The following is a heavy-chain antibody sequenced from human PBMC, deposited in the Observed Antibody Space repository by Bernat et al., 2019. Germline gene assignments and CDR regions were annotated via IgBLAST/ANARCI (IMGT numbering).Heavy chain of an antibody. J-gene: IGHJ5*02. D-gene: IGHD2-8*02. CDR1: GFTFTSSA. V-gene: IGHV1-58*01. Sequence: QMQLVQSGPEVKKPGTSVKVSCKASGFTFTSSAVQWVRQARGQRLEWIGWIVVGSGNTNYAQKFQERVTITRDMSTSTAYMELSSLRSEDTAVYYCAAVRWRVLVDPWGRGTLVTVSS. CDR3: AAVRWRVLVDP. CDR2: IVVGSGNT.